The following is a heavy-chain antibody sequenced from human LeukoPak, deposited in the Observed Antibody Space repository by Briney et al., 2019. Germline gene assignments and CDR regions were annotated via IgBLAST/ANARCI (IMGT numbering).Heavy chain of an antibody. V-gene: IGHV3-7*01. CDR2: INKDGSEK. CDR3: ARWPGTFDY. CDR1: AFTFNNYW. D-gene: IGHD1-1*01. Sequence: GGSLRLSCVASAFTFNNYWMHWVRQAPGKGLEWVANINKDGSEKFYVDSVKGRFTISRDNAKNSLYLQMNSLRAEDTAVYYCARWPGTFDYWGQGTLVTVSS. J-gene: IGHJ4*02.